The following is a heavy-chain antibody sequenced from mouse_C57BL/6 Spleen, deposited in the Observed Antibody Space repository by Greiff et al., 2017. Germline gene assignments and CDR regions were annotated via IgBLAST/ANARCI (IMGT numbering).Heavy chain of an antibody. CDR2: IHPNSGST. Sequence: QVQLQQPGAELVKPGASVKLSCKASGYTFTSYWMHWVKQRPGQGLEWIGMIHPNSGSTNYNEKFKSKATLTVDKSSSTAYIQLSSLTSEDSAVYYCASDGGNYEGNWVDYWGQGTTLTVSS. V-gene: IGHV1-64*01. J-gene: IGHJ2*01. CDR3: ASDGGNYEGNWVDY. CDR1: GYTFTSYW. D-gene: IGHD1-1*02.